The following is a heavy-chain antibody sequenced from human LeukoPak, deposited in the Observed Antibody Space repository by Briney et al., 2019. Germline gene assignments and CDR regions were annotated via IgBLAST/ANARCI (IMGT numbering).Heavy chain of an antibody. D-gene: IGHD3-3*01. J-gene: IGHJ4*02. CDR2: IYHSGST. CDR1: GYSISSGYY. Sequence: SETLSLTCAVSGYSISSGYYWGWIRQPPGNGLEWIGSIYHSGSTYYNPSLKSRVTISVDTSKNQFSLKLSSVTAADTAVYYCARHWDGVVIIDYWGQGTLVTVSS. CDR3: ARHWDGVVIIDY. V-gene: IGHV4-38-2*01.